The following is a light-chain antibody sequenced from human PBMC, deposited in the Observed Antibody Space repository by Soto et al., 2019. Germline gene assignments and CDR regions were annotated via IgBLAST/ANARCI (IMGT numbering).Light chain of an antibody. CDR1: QSVSSSF. V-gene: IGKV3-20*01. Sequence: EIVLTQSPGTLSLSPGERATLSCRASQSVSSSFLAWYQQKPGQAPRLLIYGASSRATGIPDRFSGSGSGTDVTLTISRLEPEDFAVHYCQQYGSSPRTFGQGTKVEI. J-gene: IGKJ1*01. CDR2: GAS. CDR3: QQYGSSPRT.